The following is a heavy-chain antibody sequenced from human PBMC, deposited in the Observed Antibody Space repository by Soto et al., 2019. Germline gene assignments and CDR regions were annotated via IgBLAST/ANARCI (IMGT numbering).Heavy chain of an antibody. Sequence: PSETLSLTCTVSGGSISSYDWSWIRQPPGKGLEWIGYIYYSGSTNYNPSLKSRVTISVDTSKNQFSLKLSSVTAADTAVYYCARGFPTVVTVDYWGQGTLVTVSS. CDR3: ARGFPTVVTVDY. CDR1: GGSISSYD. CDR2: IYYSGST. J-gene: IGHJ4*02. V-gene: IGHV4-59*08. D-gene: IGHD4-17*01.